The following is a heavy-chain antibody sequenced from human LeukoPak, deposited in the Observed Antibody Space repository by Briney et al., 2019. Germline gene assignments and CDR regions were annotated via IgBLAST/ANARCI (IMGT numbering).Heavy chain of an antibody. Sequence: SETLSLTCTVSGYSISSGYYWGWIRQPPGKGLEWIGSIYHSGSTYYNPSLKSRVTISVDTSKNQFSLKLSSVTAADTAVYYCARDRGVLRYFDWLLFTLGYFDYWGQGTLVTVSS. V-gene: IGHV4-38-2*02. CDR1: GYSISSGYY. CDR3: ARDRGVLRYFDWLLFTLGYFDY. D-gene: IGHD3-9*01. CDR2: IYHSGST. J-gene: IGHJ4*02.